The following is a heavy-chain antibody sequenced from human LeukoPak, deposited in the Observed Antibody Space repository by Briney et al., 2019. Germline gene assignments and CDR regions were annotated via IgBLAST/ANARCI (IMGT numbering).Heavy chain of an antibody. CDR1: GYSISSGYY. CDR3: ARPSPGIAVAGGFDP. D-gene: IGHD6-19*01. CDR2: IYHSGTT. J-gene: IGHJ5*02. Sequence: SETLSLTCTVSGYSISSGYYWGWIRQPPGKGQEWIGSIYHSGTTYYNPSLKSRVTISVDTSKNQFSLKLSSVTATDTAVYYCARPSPGIAVAGGFDPWGQGTLVTVSS. V-gene: IGHV4-38-2*02.